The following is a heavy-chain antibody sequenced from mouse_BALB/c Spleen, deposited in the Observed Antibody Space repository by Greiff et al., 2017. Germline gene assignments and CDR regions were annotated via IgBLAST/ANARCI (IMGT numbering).Heavy chain of an antibody. CDR2: ISSGGSYT. CDR3: ARHDGGVYAMDY. CDR1: GFTFSSYA. Sequence: VKLVESGGGLVKPGGSLKLSCAASGFTFSSYAMSWVRQTPEKRLEWVATISSGGSYTYYPDSVKGRFTISRDNAKNTLYLQMSSLRSEDTAMYYCARHDGGVYAMDYWGQGTSVTVSS. J-gene: IGHJ4*01. V-gene: IGHV5-9-3*01.